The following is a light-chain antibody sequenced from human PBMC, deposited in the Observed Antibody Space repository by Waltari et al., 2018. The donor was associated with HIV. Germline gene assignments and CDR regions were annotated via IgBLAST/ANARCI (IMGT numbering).Light chain of an antibody. V-gene: IGKV3-20*01. CDR1: ESVDNNY. J-gene: IGKJ4*01. Sequence: EIVLTQSPGTLSFSPGERATLSCRASESVDNNYLAWFQQKPGQPPRLLIYGASSRATGIPDRFSGSGSGTDFTLTVSRLEPEDFALYFCQQYGRSPTFGGGTKVEIK. CDR2: GAS. CDR3: QQYGRSPT.